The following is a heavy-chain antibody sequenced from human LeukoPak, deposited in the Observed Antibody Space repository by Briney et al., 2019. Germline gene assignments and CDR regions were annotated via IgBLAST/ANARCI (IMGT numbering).Heavy chain of an antibody. Sequence: PGGSLRLSCAASGFTFSSYAMHWVRQAPGKGLEWVAVISYDGSNKYYADSVKGRFTISRDNSKNTLYLQMNSLRAEDTAVYYCARDSGVTVPLGFWGQGTLVTVSS. D-gene: IGHD4-17*01. V-gene: IGHV3-30-3*01. CDR3: ARDSGVTVPLGF. J-gene: IGHJ4*02. CDR1: GFTFSSYA. CDR2: ISYDGSNK.